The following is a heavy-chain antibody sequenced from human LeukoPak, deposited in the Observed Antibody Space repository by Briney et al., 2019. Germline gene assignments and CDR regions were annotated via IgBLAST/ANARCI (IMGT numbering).Heavy chain of an antibody. D-gene: IGHD6-13*01. CDR1: GGSISSYY. Sequence: SETLSLTCTVSGGSISSYYWSWIRQPAGKGLEWIGRIYTSGSTNYNPSLKSRVTMSVDTSKNQFSLKLSSVTAADTAVYYCAPRIAAAGRRGYFDYWGQGTLVTVSS. CDR2: IYTSGST. J-gene: IGHJ4*02. V-gene: IGHV4-4*07. CDR3: APRIAAAGRRGYFDY.